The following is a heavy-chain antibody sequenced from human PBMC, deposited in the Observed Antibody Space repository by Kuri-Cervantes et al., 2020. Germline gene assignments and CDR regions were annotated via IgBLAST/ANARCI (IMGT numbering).Heavy chain of an antibody. CDR1: GNTFTSYA. CDR3: AKVEGGGWEDAFDI. CDR2: SNAGNGNT. D-gene: IGHD6-19*01. V-gene: IGHV1-3*02. J-gene: IGHJ3*02. Sequence: ASVKVSCKASGNTFTSYAMHWVRQAPGQRLEWMGWSNAGNGNTKYSQEFQGRLTITRDTSASTAYMELSSLRSEDMAVYYCAKVEGGGWEDAFDIWGQGTMVTVSS.